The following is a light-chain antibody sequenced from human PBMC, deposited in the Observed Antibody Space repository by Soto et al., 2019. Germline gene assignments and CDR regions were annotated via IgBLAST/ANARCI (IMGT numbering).Light chain of an antibody. J-gene: IGLJ2*01. V-gene: IGLV1-40*01. CDR2: GNS. CDR3: QSYDSSLRVV. CDR1: SSNIGAGHD. Sequence: QSALTQPPSVSGAPGQRVTISCTGSSSNIGAGHDVHWYQQLPGTAPKLLIYGNSNRPSGVPDRFSGSKSGTSASLAITGLQAEDEADYYCQSYDSSLRVVFGGGTKVTVL.